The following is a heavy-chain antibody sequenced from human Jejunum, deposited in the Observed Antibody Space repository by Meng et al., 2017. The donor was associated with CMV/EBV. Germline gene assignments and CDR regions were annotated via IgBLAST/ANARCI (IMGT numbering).Heavy chain of an antibody. D-gene: IGHD1/OR15-1a*01. CDR1: AAPFPSFA. V-gene: IGHV1-69*15. Sequence: SAAPFPSFAVSWLRQSPGQGLEWMRTMLPIFGAAQYSQKFQGRVTVPPDASTNTAFMELSSLRDDDTAVYYCASHPGRGTPHGFDYWGQGTLVTVSS. CDR2: MLPIFGAA. CDR3: ASHPGRGTPHGFDY. J-gene: IGHJ4*02.